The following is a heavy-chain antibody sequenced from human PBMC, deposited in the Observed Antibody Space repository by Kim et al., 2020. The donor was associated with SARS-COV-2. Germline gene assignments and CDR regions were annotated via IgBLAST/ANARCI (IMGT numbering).Heavy chain of an antibody. V-gene: IGHV3-9*01. CDR1: GFTFGDYT. CDR2: ITTDNGII. Sequence: GGSLRLSCVGSGFTFGDYTMLWVRQAPGKGLEWVSGITTDNGIIGYVDSVRGRFTISRDNGANSLYLQMDSLRPEDTALYYCAKGGGSGTYSGGYWGQGT. CDR3: AKGGGSGTYSGGY. J-gene: IGHJ4*02. D-gene: IGHD3-10*01.